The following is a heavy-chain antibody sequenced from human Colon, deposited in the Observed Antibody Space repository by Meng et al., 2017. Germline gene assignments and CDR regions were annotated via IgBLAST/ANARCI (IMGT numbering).Heavy chain of an antibody. CDR2: ISQSGTT. V-gene: IGHV4-4*02. D-gene: IGHD3-9*01. CDR1: SGSISSSNW. CDR3: VRQGMTSYSWGY. Sequence: VRVHEAGPGLVTPSVTLSLPCAVPSGSISSSNWWSWVRQPPGKGLEWIGEISQSGTTYYNPSLKSRVTITGDWSKNQFSLNLNSVTAADTALYYCVRQGMTSYSWGYWGQGTLVTVSS. J-gene: IGHJ4*02.